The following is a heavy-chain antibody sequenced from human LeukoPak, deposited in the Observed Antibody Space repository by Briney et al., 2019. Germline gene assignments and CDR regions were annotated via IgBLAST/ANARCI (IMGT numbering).Heavy chain of an antibody. V-gene: IGHV3-48*01. CDR1: GFTFSSYS. Sequence: PGGSLRLSCAASGFTFSSYSMNWVRQAPGKGLEWVSYISSSSSTIYYADSVEGRFTISRDNAKNSLYLQMNSLRAEDTAVYYCARDPGRSYYYGSGSYSDYWGQGTLVTVSS. J-gene: IGHJ4*02. CDR2: ISSSSSTI. CDR3: ARDPGRSYYYGSGSYSDY. D-gene: IGHD3-10*01.